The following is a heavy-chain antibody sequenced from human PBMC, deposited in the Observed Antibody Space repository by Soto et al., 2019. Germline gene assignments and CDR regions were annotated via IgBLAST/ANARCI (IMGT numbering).Heavy chain of an antibody. CDR3: VRGSDPYKCGF. J-gene: IGHJ4*02. V-gene: IGHV4-31*03. D-gene: IGHD6-25*01. Sequence: QVQLQESGPGLVKPSQTLSLTCTVSGASVNSGLYFWNWIRQVPGKGLEWIGHVHPRGNIYYNPSLKIRFTMSMDTSNNQVSLQLTSVTVADTAVYYCVRGSDPYKCGFWGQGTLVTVSS. CDR1: GASVNSGLYF. CDR2: VHPRGNI.